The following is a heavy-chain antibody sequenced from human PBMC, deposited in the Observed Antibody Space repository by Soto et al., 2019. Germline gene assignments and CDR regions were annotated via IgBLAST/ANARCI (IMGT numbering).Heavy chain of an antibody. V-gene: IGHV3-21*01. J-gene: IGHJ6*02. Sequence: GSLRLSCVVPGFFISSYYMDWVRQAPGKGLEWVSSISGGSAYIYYAVSVKGRFTISRDNAKNSLYLEMNSLRVEDTAVYYCVRVWRLVGRYGMDVWGQGTTVTVSS. D-gene: IGHD6-25*01. CDR1: GFFISSYY. CDR2: ISGGSAYI. CDR3: VRVWRLVGRYGMDV.